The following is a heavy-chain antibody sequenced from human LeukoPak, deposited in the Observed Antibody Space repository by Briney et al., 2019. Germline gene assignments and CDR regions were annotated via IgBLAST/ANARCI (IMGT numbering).Heavy chain of an antibody. CDR1: GFTFSSYW. D-gene: IGHD3-22*01. CDR2: ISYDGSNK. V-gene: IGHV3-30*18. CDR3: AKVQQGTMIVVAVGAFDI. Sequence: PGGSLRLSCVVSGFTFSSYWMSWVRQAPGKRLEWVAVISYDGSNKYYADSVKGRFTISRDNSKNTLYLQMNSLRAEDTAVYYCAKVQQGTMIVVAVGAFDIWGQGTMVTVSS. J-gene: IGHJ3*02.